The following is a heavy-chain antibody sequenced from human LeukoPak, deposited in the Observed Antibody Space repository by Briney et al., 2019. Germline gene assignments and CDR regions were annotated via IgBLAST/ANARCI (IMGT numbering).Heavy chain of an antibody. D-gene: IGHD3-16*01. CDR1: GFPFSDYG. Sequence: PGTSLRLSCAASGFPFSDYGMYWVRQAPGKGLEWLAVISHDGSNKYYADSVKGRITISRDNSMNTLYLQMNSLRAEDTAVYYCARARLTDYVWGRRTFDIWGQGTMVTISS. V-gene: IGHV3-30*03. CDR3: ARARLTDYVWGRRTFDI. J-gene: IGHJ3*02. CDR2: ISHDGSNK.